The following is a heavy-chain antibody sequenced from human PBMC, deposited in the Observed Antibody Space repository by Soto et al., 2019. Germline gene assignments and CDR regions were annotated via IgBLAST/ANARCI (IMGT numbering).Heavy chain of an antibody. J-gene: IGHJ4*02. V-gene: IGHV3-23*01. D-gene: IGHD6-19*01. CDR1: GFTFSSYA. CDR3: AKKGSSGWYGGPHFDY. Sequence: GGSLRLSCAASGFTFSSYAMSWVRQAPGKGLEWVSAISGSGGSTYYADSVKGRFTISRDNSKNTLYLQMNSLRAEDTAVYYCAKKGSSGWYGGPHFDYWGQGTLVTVSS. CDR2: ISGSGGST.